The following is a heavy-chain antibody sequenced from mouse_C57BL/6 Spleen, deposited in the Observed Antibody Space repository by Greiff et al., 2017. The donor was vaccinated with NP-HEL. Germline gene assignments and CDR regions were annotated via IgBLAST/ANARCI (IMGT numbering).Heavy chain of an antibody. J-gene: IGHJ4*01. V-gene: IGHV5-6*02. D-gene: IGHD3-2*02. CDR3: ARQALSQRYYAMDY. CDR2: ISSGGSYP. CDR1: GFTFSSYG. Sequence: EVMLVESGGDLVKPGGSLKLSCAASGFTFSSYGMSWVRQTPDKRLEWVATISSGGSYPYYPDSVKGRFTISRDNAKNTLYLQMSSLKSEDTSMYYCARQALSQRYYAMDYWGQGTSVTVSS.